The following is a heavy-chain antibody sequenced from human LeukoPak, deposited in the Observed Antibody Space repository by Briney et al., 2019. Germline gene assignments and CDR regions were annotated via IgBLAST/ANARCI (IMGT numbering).Heavy chain of an antibody. D-gene: IGHD3-10*01. CDR2: IYTSGST. CDR3: ARVAWFKAFDI. CDR1: GGPISSGSYY. V-gene: IGHV4-61*02. J-gene: IGHJ3*02. Sequence: SQTLSLTCTVSGGPISSGSYYWSWIRQPAGKGLEWIGRIYTSGSTNYNPSLKSRVAISVDTSKNQFSLKLSSVTAADTAVYYCARVAWFKAFDIWGQGTMVTVSS.